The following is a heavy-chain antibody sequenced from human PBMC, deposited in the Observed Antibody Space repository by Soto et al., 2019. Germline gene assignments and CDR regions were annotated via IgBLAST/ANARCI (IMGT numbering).Heavy chain of an antibody. V-gene: IGHV4-30-2*01. CDR1: GGSISSGGYS. D-gene: IGHD2-2*01. CDR3: ARGSRRGYYFDY. J-gene: IGHJ4*02. Sequence: PSETLSLTCAVSGGSISSGGYSWSWIRQPPGKGLEWIGYIYHSGSTYYNPSLKSRVTISVDRSKNQFSLKLSSVTAADTAVYYCARGSRRGYYFDYWGQGTLVTVSS. CDR2: IYHSGST.